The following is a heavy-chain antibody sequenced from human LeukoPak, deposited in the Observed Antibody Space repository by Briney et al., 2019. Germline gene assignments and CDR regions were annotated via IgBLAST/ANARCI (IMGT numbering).Heavy chain of an antibody. CDR2: INPSGGST. CDR1: GYTFTSYY. D-gene: IGHD3-9*01. V-gene: IGHV1-46*01. CDR3: ARDLEVLRYFDWLPFDY. J-gene: IGHJ4*02. Sequence: GASVKVSCKASGYTFTSYYMHWVRQAPGQGLEWMGIINPSGGSTSYAQKLQGRVTMTTDTSTSTAYMELRSLRSDDTAVYYCARDLEVLRYFDWLPFDYWGQGTLVTVSS.